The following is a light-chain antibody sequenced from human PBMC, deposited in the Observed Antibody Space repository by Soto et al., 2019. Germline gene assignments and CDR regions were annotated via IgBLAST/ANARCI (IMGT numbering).Light chain of an antibody. J-gene: IGKJ1*01. CDR3: QNYNAFQWP. CDR2: GAS. V-gene: IGKV1-5*01. CDR1: QSIRNW. Sequence: IQMTQSPSSLSASVGYRVTITCRSSQSIRNWLAWYQDKPGKAPKLLIYGASSLESWVPSRFSGSGSGTEFTLTIGRLQTDAFATYYCQNYNAFQWPLGQGTKVDIK.